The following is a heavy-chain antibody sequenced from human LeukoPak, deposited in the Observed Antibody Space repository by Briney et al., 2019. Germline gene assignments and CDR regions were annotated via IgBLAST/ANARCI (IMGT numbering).Heavy chain of an antibody. CDR1: GFTFSSYA. J-gene: IGHJ6*02. V-gene: IGHV3-48*04. CDR3: ARDARYGGNSGYYYGMDV. D-gene: IGHD4-23*01. CDR2: ISSSGSTI. Sequence: GGSLRLSCAASGFTFSSYAMHWVRQAPGKGLEWVSYISSSGSTIYYADSVKGRFTISRDNAKNSLYLQMNSLRAEDTAVYYCARDARYGGNSGYYYGMDVWGQGTTVTVSS.